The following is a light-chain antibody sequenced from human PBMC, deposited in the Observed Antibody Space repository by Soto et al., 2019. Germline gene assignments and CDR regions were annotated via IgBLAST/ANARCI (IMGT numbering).Light chain of an antibody. Sequence: EIVLTQSPGTLSLSPGERATLSCRASQSLSSNYLAWHQQKTGQAPRLLIYGASSRATGIPDRLSGSGSGTDFTLTITRLEPEDFAVYYCQQYDTSPRTFGQGTKVDIK. CDR2: GAS. J-gene: IGKJ1*01. V-gene: IGKV3-20*01. CDR1: QSLSSNY. CDR3: QQYDTSPRT.